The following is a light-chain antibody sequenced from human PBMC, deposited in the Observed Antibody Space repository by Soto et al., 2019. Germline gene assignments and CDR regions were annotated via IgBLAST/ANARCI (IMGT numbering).Light chain of an antibody. Sequence: EIVLTQSPVTLSLSPGIRDTLSCRASQSVSSSYLAWYQQKPGQAPRLLIYGASSRATGIPDRFSGSGSGTDFTLTISRLEPEDFAVYYCQQYGSSITFGQGTRLEIK. J-gene: IGKJ5*01. V-gene: IGKV3-20*01. CDR1: QSVSSSY. CDR3: QQYGSSIT. CDR2: GAS.